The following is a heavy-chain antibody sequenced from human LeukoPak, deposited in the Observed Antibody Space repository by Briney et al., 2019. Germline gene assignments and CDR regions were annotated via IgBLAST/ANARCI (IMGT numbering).Heavy chain of an antibody. CDR3: ARRRHIVVVVAATRGGAFDI. CDR2: INHSGST. CDR1: GGSFSGYY. V-gene: IGHV4-34*01. D-gene: IGHD2-15*01. Sequence: SETLSLTCAVYGGSFSGYYWSWIRQPPGKGLEWIGEINHSGSTNYNPSLKSRVTISVDTSKNQFSLKLSSVTAAGTAVYYCARRRHIVVVVAATRGGAFDIWGQGTMVTVSS. J-gene: IGHJ3*02.